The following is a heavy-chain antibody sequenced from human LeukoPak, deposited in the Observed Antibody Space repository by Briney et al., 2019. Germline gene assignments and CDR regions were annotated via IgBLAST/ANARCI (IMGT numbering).Heavy chain of an antibody. CDR2: INPNGGGT. Sequence: ASVKVSCKASGYTFTGYYTHWVRQAPGQGLEWMGWINPNGGGTKYAQKFQGRVTMTRDTSISTAYMELSRLTSDDTAEYYCARERGYCSSSSCYTSDAFDIWGQGTMVTVSS. CDR1: GYTFTGYY. D-gene: IGHD2-2*02. CDR3: ARERGYCSSSSCYTSDAFDI. V-gene: IGHV1-2*02. J-gene: IGHJ3*02.